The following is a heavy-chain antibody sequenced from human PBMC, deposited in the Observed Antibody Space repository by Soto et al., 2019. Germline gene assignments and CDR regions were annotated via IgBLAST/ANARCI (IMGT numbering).Heavy chain of an antibody. CDR1: GGSFSGYY. Sequence: SETLSLTCAVYGGSFSGYYWSWIRQPPGKGLEWIGEINHSGSTNYNPSLKSRVTISVDTSKNQFSLKLSSVTAADTAVYYCARDKDDYVWGSYRFLRYFDYWGQGTLVTVSS. CDR2: INHSGST. CDR3: ARDKDDYVWGSYRFLRYFDY. J-gene: IGHJ4*02. D-gene: IGHD3-16*02. V-gene: IGHV4-34*01.